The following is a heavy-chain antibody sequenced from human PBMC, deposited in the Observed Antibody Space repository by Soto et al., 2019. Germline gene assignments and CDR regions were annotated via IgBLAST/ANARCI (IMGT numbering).Heavy chain of an antibody. CDR2: ISGAGRPI. J-gene: IGHJ4*02. CDR3: ARDLGWAFDS. Sequence: EVQLVESGGGSVQPGGSLRLSCAASGCTFSTFSMNWVRQAPGRGLEWISYISGAGRPISYADSVKGRFTISRDNAKNSLYLQMDSLTDEDTAVYYCARDLGWAFDSWGQGTLVTVSS. V-gene: IGHV3-48*02. D-gene: IGHD6-19*01. CDR1: GCTFSTFS.